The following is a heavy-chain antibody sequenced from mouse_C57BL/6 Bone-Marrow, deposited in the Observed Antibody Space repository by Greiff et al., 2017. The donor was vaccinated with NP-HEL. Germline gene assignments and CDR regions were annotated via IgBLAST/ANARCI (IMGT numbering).Heavy chain of an antibody. Sequence: VQLQQSGAELVRPGTSVKVSCKASGYAFTNYLIEWVKQRPGQGLEWIGVINPGSGGTNYNEKFKGKATLTADKSSSTAYMQLSSLTSEDSAVYFCARSEDFDYWGQGTTLTVSS. CDR3: ARSEDFDY. CDR1: GYAFTNYL. V-gene: IGHV1-54*01. CDR2: INPGSGGT. J-gene: IGHJ2*01.